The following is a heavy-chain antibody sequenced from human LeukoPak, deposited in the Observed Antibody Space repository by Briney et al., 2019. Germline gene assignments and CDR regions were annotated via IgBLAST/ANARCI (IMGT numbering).Heavy chain of an antibody. J-gene: IGHJ3*02. D-gene: IGHD6-25*01. V-gene: IGHV1-2*02. Sequence: ASVKVSCTASAYSLTDHYVHWVRQAPGEGLEWMGWISPNTGGTIYAQKFQGRVTMTRDTSIITAYMELSKLRSDDTAFYYCAREVGSGTFDIWGQGTMVTVSS. CDR1: AYSLTDHY. CDR3: AREVGSGTFDI. CDR2: ISPNTGGT.